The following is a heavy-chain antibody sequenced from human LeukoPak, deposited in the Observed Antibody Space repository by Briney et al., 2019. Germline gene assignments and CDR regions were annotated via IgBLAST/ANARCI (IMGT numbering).Heavy chain of an antibody. CDR2: ISSSSSYI. CDR1: GFTFSSYS. D-gene: IGHD2-2*01. V-gene: IGHV3-21*01. J-gene: IGHJ6*02. Sequence: GGSLRLSCAASGFTFSSYSMNWVRQAPGKGLEWVSSISSSSSYIYYADSVKGRFTISRDNAKNSLYLQMNSLRAEDTAVYYCARGLGYCSSTSCYGDYYYGMDVWGQGTTVTVSS. CDR3: ARGLGYCSSTSCYGDYYYGMDV.